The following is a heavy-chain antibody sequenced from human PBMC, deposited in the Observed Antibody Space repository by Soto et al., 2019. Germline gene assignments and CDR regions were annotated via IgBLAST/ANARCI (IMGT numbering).Heavy chain of an antibody. CDR3: ASSSGSGGYSSLYYYGMDV. CDR1: GGSFSGYY. Sequence: SETLSLTCAVYGGSFSGYYWSWIRQPPGKGLEWIGEINHSGSTNYNPSLKSRVTISVDTSKNQFSLKLSSVTAADTAVYYCASSSGSGGYSSLYYYGMDVWGQGTTVTVSS. D-gene: IGHD3-10*01. J-gene: IGHJ6*02. CDR2: INHSGST. V-gene: IGHV4-34*01.